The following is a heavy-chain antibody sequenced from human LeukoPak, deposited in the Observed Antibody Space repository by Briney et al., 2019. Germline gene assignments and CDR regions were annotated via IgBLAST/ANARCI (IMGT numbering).Heavy chain of an antibody. Sequence: PSETLSLTCTVSGGSISSYYWSWIRQPPGKGLEWIGCIYYSGSTNYNPSLKSRVTISVDTSKNQFSLKLSSVTAADTAVYYCARPSGSSSSWTWYFDLWGRGTLVTVSS. V-gene: IGHV4-59*08. D-gene: IGHD6-13*01. CDR1: GGSISSYY. CDR3: ARPSGSSSSWTWYFDL. J-gene: IGHJ2*01. CDR2: IYYSGST.